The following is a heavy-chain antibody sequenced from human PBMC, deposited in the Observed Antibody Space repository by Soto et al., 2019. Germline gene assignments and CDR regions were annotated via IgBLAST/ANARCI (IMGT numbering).Heavy chain of an antibody. CDR3: ARGEPGYYYDSSGYYGNWFDP. V-gene: IGHV1-69*02. Sequence: VASVKVSCKASGGTFSSYTISWVRQAPGQGLEWMGRIIPILGIANYAQKFQGRVTITADKSTSTAYMELSSLRSEDTAVYYCARGEPGYYYDSSGYYGNWFDPWGQGTLVTVSS. D-gene: IGHD3-22*01. CDR1: GGTFSSYT. J-gene: IGHJ5*02. CDR2: IIPILGIA.